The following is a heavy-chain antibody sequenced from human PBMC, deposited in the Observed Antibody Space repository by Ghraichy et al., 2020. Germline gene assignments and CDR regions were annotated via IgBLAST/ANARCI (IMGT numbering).Heavy chain of an antibody. J-gene: IGHJ4*02. D-gene: IGHD1-7*01. V-gene: IGHV3-53*01. CDR3: VAAKYNWNYGEVGVDY. Sequence: GESLNISCAASGFTVSSNYMSWVRQASGKGLEWVSVIYSGGSTYYADSVKGRCTISRDNSKNTLYLQMNSLRAEDTAVYYCVAAKYNWNYGEVGVDYWGQGTLVTVSS. CDR2: IYSGGST. CDR1: GFTVSSNY.